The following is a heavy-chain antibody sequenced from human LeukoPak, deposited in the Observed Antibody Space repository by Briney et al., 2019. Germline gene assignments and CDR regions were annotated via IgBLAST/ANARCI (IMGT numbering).Heavy chain of an antibody. CDR1: GCTFSSYA. CDR2: ISYDGSNK. J-gene: IGHJ4*02. V-gene: IGHV3-30*04. CDR3: ARVKVVAAVLDY. D-gene: IGHD2-15*01. Sequence: SMRLSSAASGCTFSSYAMHWVRQAPGKGLGWVAVISYDGSNKYYADSVKGRFTISRVNSKNTLYLQMNSLRAEDTAVYYCARVKVVAAVLDYWGQGTLVTVSS.